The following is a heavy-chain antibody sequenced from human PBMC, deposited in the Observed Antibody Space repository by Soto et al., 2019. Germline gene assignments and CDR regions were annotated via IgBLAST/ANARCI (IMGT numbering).Heavy chain of an antibody. V-gene: IGHV1-2*02. D-gene: IGHD3-10*01. CDR3: GSDDSGHFTY. CDR1: GYSISAYY. Sequence: QVQLVQSGAEVKKPRASVKVSCQASGYSISAYYIHWVRQAPGQGLEWMGWIDPKNGGTVYAQKFPGRLTTTRDTAISTVYSDLSGLTSDDTALYYCGSDDSGHFTYWGQGTLVTVSS. J-gene: IGHJ4*02. CDR2: IDPKNGGT.